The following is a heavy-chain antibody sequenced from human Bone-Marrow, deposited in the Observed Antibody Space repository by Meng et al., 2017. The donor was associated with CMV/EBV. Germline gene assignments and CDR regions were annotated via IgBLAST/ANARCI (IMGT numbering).Heavy chain of an antibody. D-gene: IGHD6-6*01. CDR2: IKEDGSDK. CDR1: GCTFRSYW. CDR3: ARLYSSSSGKGMDV. V-gene: IGHV3-7*01. Sequence: GGSLRLSCTASGCTFRSYWMSWVRQTPGKGLEWVADIKEDGSDKYYVDSVKGRFTISRDNAKNSLYLQMNSLRAEDTAIYYCARLYSSSSGKGMDVWGQGTTVTVSS. J-gene: IGHJ6*02.